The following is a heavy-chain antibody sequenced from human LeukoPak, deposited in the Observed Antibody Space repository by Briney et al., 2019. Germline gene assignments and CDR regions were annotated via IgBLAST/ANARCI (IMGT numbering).Heavy chain of an antibody. Sequence: GGSLRLSCAASGFTFSSYAMSWVRQAPGKGLEWVSAISGSGGSTYYADSVKGRFTISRNNSKNTLYLQMNSLRAEDTAVYYCAKAPIRWLRPPFDYWGQGTLVTVSS. D-gene: IGHD5-24*01. CDR3: AKAPIRWLRPPFDY. CDR2: ISGSGGST. V-gene: IGHV3-23*01. J-gene: IGHJ4*02. CDR1: GFTFSSYA.